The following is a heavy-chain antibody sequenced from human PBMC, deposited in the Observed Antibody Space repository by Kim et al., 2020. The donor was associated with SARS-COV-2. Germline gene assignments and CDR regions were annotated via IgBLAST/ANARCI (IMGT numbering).Heavy chain of an antibody. CDR2: ISHDGREK. V-gene: IGHV3-30*04. CDR1: GFSFSGYA. D-gene: IGHD1-1*01. Sequence: GGSLRLSCAVSGFSFSGYAMHWVRRAPGKGLEWVAVISHDGREKFFADSVKGRFTISRDNSNNTLCLQMNSLSAEDTAMYYCARVVPGKEDFDYWGQGTLVTVSS. J-gene: IGHJ4*02. CDR3: ARVVPGKEDFDY.